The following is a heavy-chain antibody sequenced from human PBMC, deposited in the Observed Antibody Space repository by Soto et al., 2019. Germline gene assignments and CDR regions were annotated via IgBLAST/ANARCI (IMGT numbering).Heavy chain of an antibody. J-gene: IGHJ3*02. CDR3: ARDYAVAGTKFDAFDI. CDR2: IIPIFGTA. CDR1: GGTFSNYA. Sequence: QVQLVQSGAEVKKPGSSVKVSCKASGGTFSNYAISWVRQAPGQGLEWMGGIIPIFGTANYAQKFQGRVTITADESTSTAYMELSSLRSEDTAVYYCARDYAVAGTKFDAFDIWGQGTMVTVSS. D-gene: IGHD6-19*01. V-gene: IGHV1-69*01.